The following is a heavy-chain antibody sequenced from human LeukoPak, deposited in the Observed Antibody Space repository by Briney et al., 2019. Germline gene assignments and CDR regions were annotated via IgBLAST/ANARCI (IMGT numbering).Heavy chain of an antibody. D-gene: IGHD6-13*01. CDR3: VRRPEAGDY. CDR2: ISFSSSYT. V-gene: IGHV3-11*03. J-gene: IGHJ4*02. CDR1: GFTFSDYY. Sequence: PGGSLRLSCVASGFTFSDYYMSWIRQAPGKGLEWVSYISFSSSYTNYADSVKGRFTISRDNAKNSLYLQMNSLRAEDTAVYYCVRRPEAGDYWGQGTLVNVSS.